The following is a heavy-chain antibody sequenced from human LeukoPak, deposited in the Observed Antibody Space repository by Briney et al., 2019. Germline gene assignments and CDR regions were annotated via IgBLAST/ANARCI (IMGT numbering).Heavy chain of an antibody. CDR1: GCPISSYY. J-gene: IGHJ3*02. Sequence: PSETLSLTGTAPGCPISSYYWSWIRQPAGKGLEWIGRIYTSGSTNYSPSLKSRVTMSVDTSQNPFSLKLSSVTAANTAAYYCARTYYYDSSVAFDIWGQGTMVTVSS. CDR3: ARTYYYDSSVAFDI. D-gene: IGHD3-22*01. CDR2: IYTSGST. V-gene: IGHV4-4*07.